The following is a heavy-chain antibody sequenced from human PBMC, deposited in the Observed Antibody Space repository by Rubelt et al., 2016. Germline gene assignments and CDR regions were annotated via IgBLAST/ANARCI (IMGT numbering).Heavy chain of an antibody. D-gene: IGHD3-22*01. CDR1: GFTFSSYA. V-gene: IGHV3-23*01. Sequence: GGSLRLSCAASGFTFSSYAMSWVRQAPGKGLEWVSAISGSGGSTYYADSVKGRFTISRDNSKNTLYLQMNSLRAEDTAVYYCAKDRLTMMVAVTRSDLFDSWGQGTLVTVSS. CDR3: AKDRLTMMVAVTRSDLFDS. J-gene: IGHJ4*02. CDR2: ISGSGGST.